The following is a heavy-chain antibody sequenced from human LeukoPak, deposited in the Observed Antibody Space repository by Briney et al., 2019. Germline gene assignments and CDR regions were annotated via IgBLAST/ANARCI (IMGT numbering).Heavy chain of an antibody. J-gene: IGHJ4*02. V-gene: IGHV3-53*01. Sequence: GGSLRLSCAASGFTFSSNYMRWARQAPGKGLEWVSVIYSGGSTYYADSVKGRFTISRDNSKNTLYLQMNSLRAEDTAVYYCARAFPSSGSYFDYWGQGTLVTVSS. D-gene: IGHD1-26*01. CDR3: ARAFPSSGSYFDY. CDR2: IYSGGST. CDR1: GFTFSSNY.